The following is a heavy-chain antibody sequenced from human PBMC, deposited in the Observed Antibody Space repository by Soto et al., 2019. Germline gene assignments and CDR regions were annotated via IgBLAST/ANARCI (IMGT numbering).Heavy chain of an antibody. CDR2: IIPIFGTA. CDR3: ARDEGSGSYYNQFDY. Sequence: SVKVSFKASGGTFSSYAISWVRQAPGQGLEWMGGIIPIFGTANYAQKFQGRVTITADESTSTAYMELSSLRSEDTAVYYCARDEGSGSYYNQFDYWGQGTLVTVSS. D-gene: IGHD3-10*01. J-gene: IGHJ4*02. V-gene: IGHV1-69*13. CDR1: GGTFSSYA.